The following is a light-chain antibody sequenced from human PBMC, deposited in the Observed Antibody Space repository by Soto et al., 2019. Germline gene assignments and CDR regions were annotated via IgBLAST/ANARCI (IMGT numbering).Light chain of an antibody. CDR1: QSVSSGY. J-gene: IGKJ3*01. V-gene: IGKV3-20*01. CDR2: ETS. Sequence: PGERATLSCRASQSVSSGYLAWYQQKPGQPPRVLIYETSSRATGIPDRFGGSGSGTDFTLTISSLEPEDFAVYYCQQYGSSPPVTFGPGTKVDIK. CDR3: QQYGSSPPVT.